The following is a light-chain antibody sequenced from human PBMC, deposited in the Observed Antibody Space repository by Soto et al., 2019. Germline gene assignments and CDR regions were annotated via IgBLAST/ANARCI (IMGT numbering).Light chain of an antibody. CDR2: DAS. Sequence: IVLTQSPAPLSLSPGERATLSCRASQSVSSYLAWYQQKPGQAPRLLIYDASNRATGIPARFSGSGSGTDFTLTISSLEPEDFAVYYCQQRSNWITFGQGTRLEI. CDR3: QQRSNWIT. CDR1: QSVSSY. J-gene: IGKJ5*01. V-gene: IGKV3-11*01.